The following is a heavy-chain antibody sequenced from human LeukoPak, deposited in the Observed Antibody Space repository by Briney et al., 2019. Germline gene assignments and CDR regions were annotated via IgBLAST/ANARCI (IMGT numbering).Heavy chain of an antibody. D-gene: IGHD5-12*01. CDR1: GGSISSSSYY. CDR3: ARGNSGYADWYFDL. J-gene: IGHJ2*01. V-gene: IGHV4-39*01. Sequence: SETLSLTCTVSGGSISSSSYYWGWIRQPPGKGLEWIGSIYYSGSTYYNPSLKSRVTISVDTSKNQFSLQLNSVTPEDTAVYYCARGNSGYADWYFDLWGRGTLVTVSS. CDR2: IYYSGST.